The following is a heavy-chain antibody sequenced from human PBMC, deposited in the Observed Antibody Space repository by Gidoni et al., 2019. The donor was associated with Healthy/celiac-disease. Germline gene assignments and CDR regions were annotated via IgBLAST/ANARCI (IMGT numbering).Heavy chain of an antibody. D-gene: IGHD3-22*01. Sequence: QVQLVQSGAEVKKPGSSVKVSCKASGGTFSSYAISWVRQAPGQGLEWMGGIIPIVGTANYAQKFQGRVTITADKSTSTAYMELSSLRSEDTAVYYCASSYYYDSSGYFGRFDYWGQGTLVTVSS. J-gene: IGHJ4*02. CDR1: GGTFSSYA. CDR2: IIPIVGTA. V-gene: IGHV1-69*06. CDR3: ASSYYYDSSGYFGRFDY.